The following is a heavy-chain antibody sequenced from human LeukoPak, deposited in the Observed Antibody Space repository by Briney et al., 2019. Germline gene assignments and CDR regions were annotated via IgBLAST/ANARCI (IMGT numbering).Heavy chain of an antibody. CDR1: GFTFSSYG. CDR3: ARDRPRVGLDY. Sequence: GGSLRLSCAASGFTFSSYGMNWVRQAPGKGLEWVSYISISGSTIHYADSVKGRFTISRNNAKNALYLQMNSLRAEDMAVYYCARDRPRVGLDYWGQGTLVTVSS. J-gene: IGHJ4*02. V-gene: IGHV3-48*04. CDR2: ISISGSTI. D-gene: IGHD2-2*01.